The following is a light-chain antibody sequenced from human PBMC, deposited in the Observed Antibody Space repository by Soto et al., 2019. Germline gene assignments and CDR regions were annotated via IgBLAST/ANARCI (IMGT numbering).Light chain of an antibody. CDR2: YTS. CDR3: HQRQSWPRT. Sequence: DIVLTQSPATLFSSPGETANLSCRASQYVGTRLAWYQHKPGQAPRLLIYYTSNRATGIPARFSGSGSGTDFTLTINSLAPEDFAIYYCHQRQSWPRTFGQGTKVDI. CDR1: QYVGTR. V-gene: IGKV3-11*01. J-gene: IGKJ1*01.